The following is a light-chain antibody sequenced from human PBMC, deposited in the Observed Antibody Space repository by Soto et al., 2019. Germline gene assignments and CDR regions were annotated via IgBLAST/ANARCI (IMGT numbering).Light chain of an antibody. CDR2: DAS. CDR3: QQYGSSPLT. J-gene: IGKJ4*01. Sequence: EIVLIQSPATLSLSPGERATLSCRASQSVGSYLAWYQHKPGQAPRLLISDASNRATGIPARFSGSGSETDFTLTISSLEPEDSAVYYCQQYGSSPLTFGGGTKVEIK. CDR1: QSVGSY. V-gene: IGKV3-11*01.